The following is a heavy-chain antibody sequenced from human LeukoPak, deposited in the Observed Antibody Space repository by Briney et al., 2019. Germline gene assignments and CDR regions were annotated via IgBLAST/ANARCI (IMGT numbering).Heavy chain of an antibody. V-gene: IGHV1-69*04. CDR1: GGTFSSYA. J-gene: IGHJ3*02. D-gene: IGHD3-22*01. CDR2: IIPILGIA. Sequence: ASVKVSCKASGGTFSSYAISWVRQAPGQGLGWMGRIIPILGIANYAQKFQGRVTITADKSTSTAYMELSSLRSEDTAVYYCAKHAVVVITSDAFDIWGQGTMVTVSS. CDR3: AKHAVVVITSDAFDI.